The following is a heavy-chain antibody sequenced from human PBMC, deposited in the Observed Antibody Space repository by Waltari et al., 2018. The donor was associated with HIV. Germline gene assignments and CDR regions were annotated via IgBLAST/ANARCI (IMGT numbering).Heavy chain of an antibody. CDR2: MSHSGTT. CDR3: ASTYYDLLEGWYFDF. CDR1: DYSITSGYY. Sequence: QVQLQESGPGLVKPSETLSLTCSVADYSITSGYYWGWIRQSPGRGLEWIGSMSHSGTTVYSPSLKSRITLFRNTSKNQFFLKLTSATAADTAVYYCASTYYDLLEGWYFDFWGQGRLVTVSS. J-gene: IGHJ4*02. V-gene: IGHV4-38-2*02. D-gene: IGHD3-3*01.